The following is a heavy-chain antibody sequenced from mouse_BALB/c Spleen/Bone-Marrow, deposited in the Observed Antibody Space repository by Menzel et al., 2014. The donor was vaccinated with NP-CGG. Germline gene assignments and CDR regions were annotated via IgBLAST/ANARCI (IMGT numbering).Heavy chain of an antibody. CDR1: GYTFSSYW. Sequence: QVQLKESGAELMKPGASVKISCKATGYTFSSYWIEWVKQRPGHGLEWIGEILPGSGSTNYNEKFKGKATFTADTSSNTAYMQLRGLTSEDPPFYCWEGGGVRGGYWYFDVWGAGTTVTVSS. CDR2: ILPGSGST. CDR3: EGGGVRGGYWYFDV. J-gene: IGHJ1*01. V-gene: IGHV1-9*01.